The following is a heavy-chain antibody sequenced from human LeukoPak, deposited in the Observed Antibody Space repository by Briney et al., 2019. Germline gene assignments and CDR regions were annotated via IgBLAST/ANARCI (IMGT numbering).Heavy chain of an antibody. D-gene: IGHD4-23*01. CDR2: ISYDGSNK. CDR3: AKAPDYGGNSGCLEFDY. CDR1: GFSFSSYG. J-gene: IGHJ4*02. Sequence: SSGSLRLSCAASGFSFSSYGLHWVRQAPGKGLEWVAVISYDGSNKYYADSVKSRFTISRDNSKNTLYLKMNSLRAEDTAVYYCAKAPDYGGNSGCLEFDYWGQGTLVTVSS. V-gene: IGHV3-30*18.